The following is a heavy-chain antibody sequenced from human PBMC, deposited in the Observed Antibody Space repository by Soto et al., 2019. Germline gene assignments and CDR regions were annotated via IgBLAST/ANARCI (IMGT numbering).Heavy chain of an antibody. CDR1: GFTFSSYA. CDR3: AKQPWFQLLRYPQYFQH. J-gene: IGHJ1*01. V-gene: IGHV3-23*01. CDR2: ISGSGGRT. Sequence: GSLRLSCAASGFTFSSYAMRWVRQAPGKGLEWVSAISGSGGRTYYADSVKGRFTISRDNSKNTLYLQMNSLRAEDTAVYYCAKQPWFQLLRYPQYFQHWGQGTLVTVS. D-gene: IGHD1-26*01.